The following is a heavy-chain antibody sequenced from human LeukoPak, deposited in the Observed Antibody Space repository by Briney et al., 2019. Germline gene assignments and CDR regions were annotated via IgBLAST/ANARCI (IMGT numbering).Heavy chain of an antibody. V-gene: IGHV3-23*01. CDR1: GFTFSSYA. D-gene: IGHD2-15*01. CDR3: AKIRSEVVVAATNY. CDR2: ISGSGGRT. J-gene: IGHJ4*02. Sequence: GGSLRLSCAASGFTFSSYAMSWVRQAPGKGLEWVSAISGSGGRTYYADSVKARFTISRDNSKDTLFLQMDSLRAEDTAVYYCAKIRSEVVVAATNYWGQGTLVSVSS.